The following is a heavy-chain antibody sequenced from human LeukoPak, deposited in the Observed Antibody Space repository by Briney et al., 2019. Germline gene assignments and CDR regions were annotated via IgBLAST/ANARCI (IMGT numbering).Heavy chain of an antibody. CDR1: GGSISSSSYY. V-gene: IGHV4-39*07. J-gene: IGHJ4*02. Sequence: SETLSLTCTVSGGSISSSSYYWGWIRQPPGKGLEWIGSIYYSGSTYYNPSLKSRVTISVDTSKNQFSLKLSSVTAADTAVYYCASDRGSYDYALDYWGQGTLVTVSS. D-gene: IGHD1-26*01. CDR3: ASDRGSYDYALDY. CDR2: IYYSGST.